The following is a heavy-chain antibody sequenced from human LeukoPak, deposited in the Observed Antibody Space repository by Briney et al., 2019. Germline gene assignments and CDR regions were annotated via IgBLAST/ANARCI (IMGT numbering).Heavy chain of an antibody. CDR1: GGSFSGYY. CDR2: INHSGST. J-gene: IGHJ4*02. D-gene: IGHD6-6*01. Sequence: PSETPSLTCAVYGGSFSGYYWSWIRQPPGKGLEWIGEINHSGSTNYNPSLKSRVTISVDTSKNQFSLKLSSVTAADTAVYYCARGLGSSSSGYWGQGTLVTVSS. V-gene: IGHV4-34*01. CDR3: ARGLGSSSSGY.